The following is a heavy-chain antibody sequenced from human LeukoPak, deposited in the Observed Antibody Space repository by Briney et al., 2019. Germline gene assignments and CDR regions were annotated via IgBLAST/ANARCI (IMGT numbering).Heavy chain of an antibody. D-gene: IGHD3-22*01. J-gene: IGHJ4*02. CDR1: GFTFSSYG. Sequence: GGSLRLSCAASGFTFSSYGMHWVRQAPGKGLEWVAFIRCDGSNKYYGDSVKGRFTISRDNSKNTLYLQMNSLRAEDTDVYYCAKGYDSRGYYPHFDYWGQGTLVTVSS. CDR3: AKGYDSRGYYPHFDY. CDR2: IRCDGSNK. V-gene: IGHV3-30*02.